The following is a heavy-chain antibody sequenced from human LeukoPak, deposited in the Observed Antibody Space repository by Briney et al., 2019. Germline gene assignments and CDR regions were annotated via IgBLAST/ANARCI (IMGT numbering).Heavy chain of an antibody. J-gene: IGHJ4*02. Sequence: SGTLSLTCAVSGGSISSSNFWSWVRQPPGKGLEWIGEIYHSGSTNYSPSLKSRVTISVDKSKNQFSLLLSSVTAADTAVYYCARSEPSFYFDSWGQGTLVTVSS. CDR2: IYHSGST. CDR1: GGSISSSNF. V-gene: IGHV4-4*02. CDR3: ARSEPSFYFDS.